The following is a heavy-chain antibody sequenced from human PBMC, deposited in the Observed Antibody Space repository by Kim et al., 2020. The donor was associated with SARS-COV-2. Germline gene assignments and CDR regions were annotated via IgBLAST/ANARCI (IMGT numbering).Heavy chain of an antibody. V-gene: IGHV4-34*01. CDR1: GGSFSGYY. D-gene: IGHD2-21*02. CDR2: INHSGST. Sequence: SETLSLTCAVYGGSFSGYYWSWIRQPPGKGLEWIGEINHSGSTNYNPSLKSRVTISVDTSKNQFSLKLSSVTAADTAVYYCARVRWGPYYYYGMGVWGQGTTVTVSS. J-gene: IGHJ6*02. CDR3: ARVRWGPYYYYGMGV.